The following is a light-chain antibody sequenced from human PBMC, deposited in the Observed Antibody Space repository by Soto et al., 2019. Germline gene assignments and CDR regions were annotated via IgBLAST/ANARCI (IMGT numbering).Light chain of an antibody. CDR3: QQYNSYQYT. Sequence: DIQMTQSPSTLSASVGDRVTITCRASQSISSWLAWYQQKPGKAPKLLIYDASSLESGVPSRFSGSGSGTEFPLTISSLQPDDFATYYCQQYNSYQYTFGQGTKLEIK. J-gene: IGKJ2*01. CDR1: QSISSW. CDR2: DAS. V-gene: IGKV1-5*01.